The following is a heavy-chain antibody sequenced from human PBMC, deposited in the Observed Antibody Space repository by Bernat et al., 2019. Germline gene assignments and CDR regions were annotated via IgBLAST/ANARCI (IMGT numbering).Heavy chain of an antibody. CDR3: ARGLSSGDL. J-gene: IGHJ2*01. V-gene: IGHV3-33*01. Sequence: QVQLVESGGGVVQPGRSLRLSCVASGFTFSSYCMHWVRQAPGKGLGWVAVIWYDGSNKYYADSVKGRFTISRDNSKNTLYLQMNSLGAEDTAVYYCARGLSSGDLWGRGTLVTVSS. CDR2: IWYDGSNK. D-gene: IGHD6-19*01. CDR1: GFTFSSYC.